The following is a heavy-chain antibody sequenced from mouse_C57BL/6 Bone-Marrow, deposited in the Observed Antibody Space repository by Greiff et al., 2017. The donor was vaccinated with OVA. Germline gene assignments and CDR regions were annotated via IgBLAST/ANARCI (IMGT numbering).Heavy chain of an antibody. CDR1: GFTFSSYA. J-gene: IGHJ2*01. CDR3: TRDRDGYDY. Sequence: DVKLQESGEGLVKPGGSLKLSCAASGFTFSSYAMSWVRQTPEKRLEWVAYISSGGDYIYYADTVKGRFTISRDNARNTLYLQMSSLKSEDTAMYYCTRDRDGYDYWGQGTTLTVSS. V-gene: IGHV5-9-1*02. CDR2: ISSGGDYI. D-gene: IGHD2-3*01.